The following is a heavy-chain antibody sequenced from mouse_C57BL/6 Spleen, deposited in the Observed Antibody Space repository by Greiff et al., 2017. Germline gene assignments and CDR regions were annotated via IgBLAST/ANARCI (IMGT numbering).Heavy chain of an antibody. Sequence: VKLLESGPELVKPGASVKISCKASGYAFSSSWMNWVKQRPGKGLEWIGRIYPGDGDTNYNGKFKGKATLTADKSSSTAYMQLSSLTSEDSAVYFCARGMRSFDYWGQGTTLTVSS. CDR1: GYAFSSSW. J-gene: IGHJ2*01. V-gene: IGHV1-82*01. CDR2: IYPGDGDT. CDR3: ARGMRSFDY.